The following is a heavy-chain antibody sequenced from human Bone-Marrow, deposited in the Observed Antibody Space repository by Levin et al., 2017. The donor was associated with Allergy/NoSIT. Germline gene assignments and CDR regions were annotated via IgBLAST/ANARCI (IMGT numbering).Heavy chain of an antibody. J-gene: IGHJ4*02. V-gene: IGHV3-30-3*01. Sequence: GESLKISCAASGFTFSSYAMHWVRQAPGKGLEWVAVISYDGSNKYYADSVKGRFTISRDNSKNTLYLQMNSLRAEDTAVYYCAREGVAAIVPGGYFDYWGQGTLVTVSS. CDR2: ISYDGSNK. CDR1: GFTFSSYA. CDR3: AREGVAAIVPGGYFDY. D-gene: IGHD6-13*01.